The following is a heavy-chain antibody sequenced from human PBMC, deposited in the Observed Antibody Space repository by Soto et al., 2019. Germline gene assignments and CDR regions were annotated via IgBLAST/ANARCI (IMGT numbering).Heavy chain of an antibody. Sequence: QVQLVESGGGVVQPGRSLRLSCAASGFTFSSYGMHWVRQAPGKGLEWVAVIWYDGSNKYYADSVKGRFTISRDNSKNTLYLQMNSLRAEDTAVYYCARAPGSGWYSYWYFDLWGRGTLVTVSS. J-gene: IGHJ2*01. CDR1: GFTFSSYG. CDR3: ARAPGSGWYSYWYFDL. CDR2: IWYDGSNK. V-gene: IGHV3-33*01. D-gene: IGHD6-19*01.